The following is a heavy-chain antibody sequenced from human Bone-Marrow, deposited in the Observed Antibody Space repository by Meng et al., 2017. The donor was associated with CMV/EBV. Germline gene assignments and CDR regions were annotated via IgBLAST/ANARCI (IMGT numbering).Heavy chain of an antibody. D-gene: IGHD1-26*01. J-gene: IGHJ6*02. CDR2: INWNGGST. Sequence: GGSLRLSCAASGFTFDDYGMSWVRQAPGKGLEWVSGINWNGGSTGYADSVKGRFTISRDNAKNSLYLQMNSLRAEDTALYYCASYYRNYYYYGMDVWGQGTTVTVSS. CDR3: ASYYRNYYYYGMDV. CDR1: GFTFDDYG. V-gene: IGHV3-20*04.